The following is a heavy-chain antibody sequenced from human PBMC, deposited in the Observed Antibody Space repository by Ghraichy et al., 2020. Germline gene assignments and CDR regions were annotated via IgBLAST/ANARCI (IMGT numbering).Heavy chain of an antibody. CDR3: VRDSWLAVAGRYYYYYMDV. J-gene: IGHJ6*03. D-gene: IGHD6-19*01. V-gene: IGHV4-59*01. CDR2: IYYRGNT. CDR1: GGSISSYY. Sequence: SETLSLTCTVSGGSISSYYWSWIQQPPGKGLEWIGYIYYRGNTKYNASLKSRVTISVDTSKNQFSLKLTSVTAADTAVYYCVRDSWLAVAGRYYYYYMDVWGKGTLVTVSS.